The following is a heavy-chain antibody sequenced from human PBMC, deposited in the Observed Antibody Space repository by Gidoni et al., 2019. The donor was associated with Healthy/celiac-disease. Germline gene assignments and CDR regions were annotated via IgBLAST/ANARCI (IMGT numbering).Heavy chain of an antibody. J-gene: IGHJ4*02. CDR3: AKDGYSSSWYTDEPFDY. Sequence: EVQLLESGGGLVQPGGSLRLSCAASGFTFSRYAMSWVRQAPGKGLEWVSAISGSGGSTYYADSVKGRFTISRDNSKNTLYLQMNSLRAEDTAVYYCAKDGYSSSWYTDEPFDYWGQGTLVTVSS. D-gene: IGHD6-13*01. V-gene: IGHV3-23*01. CDR2: ISGSGGST. CDR1: GFTFSRYA.